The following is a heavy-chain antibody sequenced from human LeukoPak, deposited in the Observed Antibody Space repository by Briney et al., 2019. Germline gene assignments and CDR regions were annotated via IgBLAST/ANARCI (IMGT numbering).Heavy chain of an antibody. Sequence: GGSLRLSCAASGFTFSSYWMHWVRQAPGKGLVWVSRINSDGSSTSYADSVKGRFTISRDNAKNTLYLQMNSLRAEDTAVYYCVRAWGTGWFDPWGQGTLVTVSS. CDR3: VRAWGTGWFDP. J-gene: IGHJ5*02. D-gene: IGHD3-16*01. CDR1: GFTFSSYW. V-gene: IGHV3-74*01. CDR2: INSDGSST.